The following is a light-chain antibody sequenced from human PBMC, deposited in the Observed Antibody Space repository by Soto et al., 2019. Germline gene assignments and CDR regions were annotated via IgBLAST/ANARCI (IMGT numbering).Light chain of an antibody. CDR1: QGISSY. Sequence: DIQLTQSPSFLSASVGDRVTITCRASQGISSYLAWYQQKPVKAPKLLIYAASTLQSGVPSRFSGSGSGTEFTLTISSLQPEDFATYYFQQLNSYPLTFGPGTKVDIK. J-gene: IGKJ3*01. V-gene: IGKV1-9*01. CDR3: QQLNSYPLT. CDR2: AAS.